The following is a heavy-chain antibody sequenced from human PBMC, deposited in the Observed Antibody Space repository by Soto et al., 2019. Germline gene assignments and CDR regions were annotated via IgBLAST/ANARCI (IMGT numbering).Heavy chain of an antibody. Sequence: GGSLRLSCAASGFTFSSYAMSWVRQAPGKGLEWVSAISGSGGSTYYADSVKGRFTISRDNSKNTLYLQMNSLRAEDTAVYYCAKGELELRLEPYYFDYWGQGTLVTVSS. D-gene: IGHD1-7*01. CDR2: ISGSGGST. CDR3: AKGELELRLEPYYFDY. J-gene: IGHJ4*02. V-gene: IGHV3-23*01. CDR1: GFTFSSYA.